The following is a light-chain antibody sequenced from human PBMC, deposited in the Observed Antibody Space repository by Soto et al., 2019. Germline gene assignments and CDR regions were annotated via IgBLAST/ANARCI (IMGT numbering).Light chain of an antibody. J-gene: IGLJ1*01. V-gene: IGLV2-14*01. CDR3: TSYTGSSTHV. CDR2: DVS. CDR1: SSDVGGYNY. Sequence: QSVLTQPASVSGSPGQSITISCTGTSSDVGGYNYVSWYQQHPGKAPKLMIYDVSNRPSGVSNRFSGSKSGNTASLTISGLQAEDEADYYCTSYTGSSTHVFGTGTKVTLL.